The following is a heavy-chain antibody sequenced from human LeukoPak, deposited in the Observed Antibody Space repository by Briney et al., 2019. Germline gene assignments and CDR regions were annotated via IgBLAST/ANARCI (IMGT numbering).Heavy chain of an antibody. J-gene: IGHJ4*02. Sequence: PGGSLRLSCAASGFTFSDYYMSWIRQAPGKGLEWVSYISSSGSTIYYADSVKGRFTISRDNAKSSLYLQMNSLRAEDTAVYYCARETDYSSSWYIDYWGQGTLVTVSS. V-gene: IGHV3-11*01. D-gene: IGHD6-13*01. CDR1: GFTFSDYY. CDR3: ARETDYSSSWYIDY. CDR2: ISSSGSTI.